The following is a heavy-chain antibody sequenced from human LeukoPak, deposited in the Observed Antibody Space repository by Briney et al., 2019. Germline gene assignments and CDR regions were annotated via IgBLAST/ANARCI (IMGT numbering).Heavy chain of an antibody. J-gene: IGHJ5*02. CDR1: GDSINSYY. CDR2: IYYSGST. CDR3: ARRRQTGGDNGLHNWFDP. Sequence: SETLSLTCTVSGDSINSYYWHWIRQPPGKGLEWTGHIYYSGSTIYNPSLNSRVTMSLDTSKNHFSLRLSSVTAADTAVYYCARRRQTGGDNGLHNWFDPWGQGILVTVSS. D-gene: IGHD2-21*01. V-gene: IGHV4-59*08.